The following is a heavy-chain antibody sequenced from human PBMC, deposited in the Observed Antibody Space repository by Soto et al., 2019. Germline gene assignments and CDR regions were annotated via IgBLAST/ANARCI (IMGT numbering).Heavy chain of an antibody. V-gene: IGHV1-69*01. Sequence: QVQLVQSGAEVKKPGSSVKVSCKASGGTFSSYAISWVRQAPGQGLEWMGGIIPIFGTANYAQKFQGRVTINADESTRKAYMELRSLRSEDTAVYYCARDPPLYQTTVTVSAPVTKYGMDVWGQGTTVTVSS. J-gene: IGHJ6*02. D-gene: IGHD4-4*01. CDR1: GGTFSSYA. CDR3: ARDPPLYQTTVTVSAPVTKYGMDV. CDR2: IIPIFGTA.